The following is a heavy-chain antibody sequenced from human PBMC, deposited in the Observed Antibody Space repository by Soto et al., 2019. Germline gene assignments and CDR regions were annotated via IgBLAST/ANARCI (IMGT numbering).Heavy chain of an antibody. CDR1: GYTFTSYG. J-gene: IGHJ5*02. CDR3: ARRGTTKYDFWSGYYGNNWFSP. CDR2: ISAYNGNT. Sequence: ASVKVSCKASGYTFTSYGISWVRQAPGQGLEWMGWISAYNGNTNYAQKLQGRVTMTTDTSTSTAYMELRSLRSDDTAVYYCARRGTTKYDFWSGYYGNNWFSPWGQGTLVTVSS. D-gene: IGHD3-3*01. V-gene: IGHV1-18*01.